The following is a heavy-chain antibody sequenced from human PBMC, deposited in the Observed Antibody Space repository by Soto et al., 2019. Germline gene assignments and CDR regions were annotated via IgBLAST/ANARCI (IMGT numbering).Heavy chain of an antibody. Sequence: GGSLRLSCAASGFTFSSYAMHWVRQAPGKGLEWVAVISYDGSNKYYADSVKGRFTISRDNSKNTLYLQMNSLRAEDTAVYYCARDRGATVLYYYYGMDVWGQGTTVTVSS. J-gene: IGHJ6*02. CDR2: ISYDGSNK. CDR1: GFTFSSYA. V-gene: IGHV3-30-3*01. D-gene: IGHD4-17*01. CDR3: ARDRGATVLYYYYGMDV.